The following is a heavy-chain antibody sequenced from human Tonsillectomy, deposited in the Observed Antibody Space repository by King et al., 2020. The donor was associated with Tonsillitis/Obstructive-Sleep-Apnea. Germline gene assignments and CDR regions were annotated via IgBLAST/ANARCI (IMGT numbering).Heavy chain of an antibody. CDR2: ISTSSSYI. D-gene: IGHD1-26*01. CDR1: GFTFSSYS. V-gene: IGHV3-21*01. CDR3: ARIKSGALDY. J-gene: IGHJ4*02. Sequence: QLVQSGGGLVKPGGSLRLSCAASGFTFSSYSMKWVRQAPGRGLEWVSSISTSSSYIYYADSVKGRFTISRDNAKNSLYLQMNSLRAEDTAVFYCARIKSGALDYWGQGTLVTVSS.